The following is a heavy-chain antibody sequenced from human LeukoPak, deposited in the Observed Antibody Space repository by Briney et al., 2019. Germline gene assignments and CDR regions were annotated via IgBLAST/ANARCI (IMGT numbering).Heavy chain of an antibody. CDR3: AKGRTWYDILTGYHRPFDY. D-gene: IGHD3-9*01. Sequence: GGSLRLSCAASGFTFSSYDMHWVRQAPGKGLEWVAFIRYDGSNKYYADSVKGRFTISRDNSKNTLYLQMNSLRAEDTAVYYCAKGRTWYDILTGYHRPFDYWGQGTLVTVSS. V-gene: IGHV3-30*02. J-gene: IGHJ4*02. CDR1: GFTFSSYD. CDR2: IRYDGSNK.